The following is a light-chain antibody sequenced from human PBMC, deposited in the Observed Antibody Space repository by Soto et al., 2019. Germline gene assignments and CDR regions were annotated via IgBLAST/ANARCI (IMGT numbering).Light chain of an antibody. CDR1: QSVSSNY. Sequence: EIVLTQSPGTLSLSAGERATLSCRASQSVSSNYLAWYQQKPGQAPRLLIYDASNRATGIPARFSGSGSGTDFTLTISSLEPEDFAVYYCQQRSNWSLTFGGGTRWIS. CDR2: DAS. V-gene: IGKV3D-20*02. J-gene: IGKJ4*01. CDR3: QQRSNWSLT.